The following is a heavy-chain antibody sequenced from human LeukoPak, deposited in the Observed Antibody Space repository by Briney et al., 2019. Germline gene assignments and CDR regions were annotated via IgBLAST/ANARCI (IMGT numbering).Heavy chain of an antibody. CDR3: ARGRGGSYHY. Sequence: PGGSLRLSCAASGFTFSNDWMHWVRQAPGKGLVWFSRINTDGSTTTYADSVKGRFTISRDNAKNTLYLQMNSLRVEDTAVYYCARGRGGSYHYWGQGTLVTVSS. CDR1: GFTFSNDW. D-gene: IGHD1-26*01. V-gene: IGHV3-74*01. J-gene: IGHJ4*02. CDR2: INTDGSTT.